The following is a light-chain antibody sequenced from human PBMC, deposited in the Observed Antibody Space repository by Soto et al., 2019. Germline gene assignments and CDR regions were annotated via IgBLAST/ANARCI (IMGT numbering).Light chain of an antibody. Sequence: QSVLTQPPSASGSPGQSVTLSCTGTSSDVGGYNYVSWYQQHPGKAPKLIIYEVSKRPSGVPDRFSGSKSGNTASLTVSGLQAEDEADYSCSSYAGSNNYVFGTGTKVTVL. CDR3: SSYAGSNNYV. J-gene: IGLJ1*01. V-gene: IGLV2-8*01. CDR2: EVS. CDR1: SSDVGGYNY.